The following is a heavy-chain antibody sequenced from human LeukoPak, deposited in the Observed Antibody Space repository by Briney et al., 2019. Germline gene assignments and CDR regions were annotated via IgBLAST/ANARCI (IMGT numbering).Heavy chain of an antibody. CDR1: GYSFTNFW. CDR2: IYPSDSDT. V-gene: IGHV5-51*01. Sequence: GESLKISCKGSGYSFTNFWIGWVRQMPGKGLGWMGIIYPSDSDTRYSPSFQGQVTISADKSISTAYLQWSSLKASDTAMYYCARTMVRGVITSSFDFWGQGTLVTVSS. CDR3: ARTMVRGVITSSFDF. D-gene: IGHD3-10*01. J-gene: IGHJ4*02.